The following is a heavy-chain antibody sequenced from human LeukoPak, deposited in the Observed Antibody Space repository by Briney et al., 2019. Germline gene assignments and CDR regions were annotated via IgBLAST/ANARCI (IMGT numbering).Heavy chain of an antibody. CDR3: ARHDSSFDAFDI. CDR2: INHSGIT. D-gene: IGHD3-22*01. J-gene: IGHJ3*02. V-gene: IGHV4-38-2*02. Sequence: KTSETLSLTCTVSSYSIGSGYYWGWIRQSPGKGLEWIASINHSGITYYSPSLKSRVTISVDTSKNQFSLKLSSVTAADTAVYYCARHDSSFDAFDIWGQGTMVTVSS. CDR1: SYSIGSGYY.